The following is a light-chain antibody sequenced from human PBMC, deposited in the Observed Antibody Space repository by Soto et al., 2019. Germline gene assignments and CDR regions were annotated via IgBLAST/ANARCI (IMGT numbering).Light chain of an antibody. Sequence: EIVLTQSPGTLSLSPGERATLSCRASQSVSRSYLAWYHQKPGQAPRLLIYGASSRATGIPDRISGSGSGTDFTLTISRLEPEDFAVYYCQQYDSSPLTFGQGTKVEIK. J-gene: IGKJ1*01. CDR3: QQYDSSPLT. CDR1: QSVSRSY. V-gene: IGKV3-20*01. CDR2: GAS.